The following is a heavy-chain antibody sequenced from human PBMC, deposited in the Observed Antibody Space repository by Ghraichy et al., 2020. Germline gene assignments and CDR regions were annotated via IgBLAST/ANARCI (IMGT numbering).Heavy chain of an antibody. CDR2: IYSGGST. Sequence: GGSLRLSCAASGFTVSSNYMSWVRQAPGKGLEWVSVIYSGGSTYYADSVKGRFTISRDNSKNTLYLQMNSLRAEDTAVYYYARSLTRLPKTYYYYMDVWGKGTTVTVSS. D-gene: IGHD5-18*01. CDR1: GFTVSSNY. V-gene: IGHV3-53*01. CDR3: ARSLTRLPKTYYYYMDV. J-gene: IGHJ6*03.